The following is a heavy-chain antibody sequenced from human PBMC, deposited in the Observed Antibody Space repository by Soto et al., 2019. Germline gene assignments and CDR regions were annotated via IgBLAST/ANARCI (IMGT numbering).Heavy chain of an antibody. J-gene: IGHJ4*02. CDR3: AGGSPSAWELPFY. CDR1: GGAFSDYY. CDR2: IDQSGST. V-gene: IGHV4-34*02. Sequence: QVQLQQWGAGLLKPSETLSLTCAVSGGAFSDYYWSWIRQPPGMGLEWIGEIDQSGSTSYDPSLKSRVTISIETSKNQFSLKLTSVTAADTAMYSCAGGSPSAWELPFYWVQGTPATVSS. D-gene: IGHD1-26*01.